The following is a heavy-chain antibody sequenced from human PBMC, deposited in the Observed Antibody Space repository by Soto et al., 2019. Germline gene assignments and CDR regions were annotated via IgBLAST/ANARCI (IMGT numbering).Heavy chain of an antibody. Sequence: SETLSLTCTVSGGSISSSSYYWGWIRQPPGKGLEWIGSIYYSGSTYYNPSLKSRVTISVDTSKNQFSLKLSSVTAADTAVYYCARPRADIVVVPAAADYYYYYMDVWGKGTTVTVSS. D-gene: IGHD2-2*01. J-gene: IGHJ6*03. CDR3: ARPRADIVVVPAAADYYYYYMDV. CDR1: GGSISSSSYY. CDR2: IYYSGST. V-gene: IGHV4-39*01.